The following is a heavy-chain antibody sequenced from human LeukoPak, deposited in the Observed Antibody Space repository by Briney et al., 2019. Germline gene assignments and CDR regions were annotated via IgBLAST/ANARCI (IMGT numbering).Heavy chain of an antibody. D-gene: IGHD6-13*01. CDR3: ARDVAAAGTDYYYGMDV. CDR2: IYYSGST. CDR1: GFTFSNFW. V-gene: IGHV4-59*01. J-gene: IGHJ6*02. Sequence: GSLRLSCAASGFTFSNFWMAWVRQAPGKGLEWVGCIYYSGSTNYNTSLKSRVTISVDTSKNQFSLKLSSVTAADTAVYYCARDVAAAGTDYYYGMDVWGQGTTVTVSS.